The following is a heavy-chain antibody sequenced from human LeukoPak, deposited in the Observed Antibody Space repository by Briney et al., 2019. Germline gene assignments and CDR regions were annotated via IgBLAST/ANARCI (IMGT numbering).Heavy chain of an antibody. V-gene: IGHV1-69*13. J-gene: IGHJ4*02. Sequence: ASVTVSCTASGGTFSSYAISWVRQAPGQGLEWMGGIIPIFGTANYAQKFQGRVTITADESTSTAYMELSSLRSEDTAVYYCARGRPPSDYYDSSGYFDYWGQGTLATVSS. CDR3: ARGRPPSDYYDSSGYFDY. CDR2: IIPIFGTA. D-gene: IGHD3-22*01. CDR1: GGTFSSYA.